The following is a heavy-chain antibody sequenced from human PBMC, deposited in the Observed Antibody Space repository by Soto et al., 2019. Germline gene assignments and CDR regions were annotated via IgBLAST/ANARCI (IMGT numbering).Heavy chain of an antibody. CDR1: GFTFSSSA. D-gene: IGHD3-9*01. Sequence: SVKVSCKASGFTFSSSAVQWVRQARGQRLEWIGKIVVGSGNTNYAQKFQERVTITRDMSTITAYMALSSLRSEDTAFYYCAAFDPGPMGFDPWGQGTLVTVSS. CDR2: IVVGSGNT. CDR3: AAFDPGPMGFDP. V-gene: IGHV1-58*01. J-gene: IGHJ5*02.